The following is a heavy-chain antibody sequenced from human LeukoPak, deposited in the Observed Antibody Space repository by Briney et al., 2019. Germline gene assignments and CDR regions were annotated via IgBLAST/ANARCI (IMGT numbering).Heavy chain of an antibody. Sequence: GGSLRLSCAASGFTFSDYYMSWIRQAPGKGLEWVSYISSSSSYTNYADSVKGRFTISRDNAKSSLYLQMNSLRAEDTAVYYCARDNTVTTSVDYWGQGTLVTVSS. CDR1: GFTFSDYY. D-gene: IGHD4-17*01. CDR3: ARDNTVTTSVDY. J-gene: IGHJ4*02. V-gene: IGHV3-11*06. CDR2: ISSSSSYT.